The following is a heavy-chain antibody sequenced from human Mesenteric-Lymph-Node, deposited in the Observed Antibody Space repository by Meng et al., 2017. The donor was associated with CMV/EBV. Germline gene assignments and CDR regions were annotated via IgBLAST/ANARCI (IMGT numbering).Heavy chain of an antibody. J-gene: IGHJ6*02. CDR3: ARAAGGSYYDFWSGYYNYYYYGMDV. D-gene: IGHD3-3*01. CDR2: MNPNSGNT. Sequence: ASVKVSCKASGYTFTSYGISWVRQATGQGLEWMGWMNPNSGNTGYAQKFQGRVTITRNTSISTAYMELSSLRSEDTAVYYCARAAGGSYYDFWSGYYNYYYYGMDVWGQGTTVTVSS. CDR1: GYTFTSYG. V-gene: IGHV1-8*03.